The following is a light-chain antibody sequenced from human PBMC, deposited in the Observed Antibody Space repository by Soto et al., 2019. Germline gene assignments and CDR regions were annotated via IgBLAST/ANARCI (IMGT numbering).Light chain of an antibody. J-gene: IGKJ5*01. Sequence: DIQMTQSPSSVYVSVGDRVTITCRARQNIDNWLAWYQHKPGKAPHLLIYSASTLQSCVPSRFSGSGSGTDFTLTISSLQPEDFATYYCQQCNSFPITFGQGTRLEI. CDR3: QQCNSFPIT. V-gene: IGKV1-12*01. CDR2: SAS. CDR1: QNIDNW.